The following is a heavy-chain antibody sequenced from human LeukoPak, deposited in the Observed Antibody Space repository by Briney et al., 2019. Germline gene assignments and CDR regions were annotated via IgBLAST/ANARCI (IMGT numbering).Heavy chain of an antibody. Sequence: PGGSLRLSCAASGFTFSSYSMNWVRQAPGKGLEWLSYISSTSSTIYYADSVKGRFTISRDNAKNTLYLQMNSLRAEDTAVYYCARDVGTATFDYWGQGTLVTVSS. V-gene: IGHV3-48*04. D-gene: IGHD2-21*02. CDR3: ARDVGTATFDY. J-gene: IGHJ4*02. CDR2: ISSTSSTI. CDR1: GFTFSSYS.